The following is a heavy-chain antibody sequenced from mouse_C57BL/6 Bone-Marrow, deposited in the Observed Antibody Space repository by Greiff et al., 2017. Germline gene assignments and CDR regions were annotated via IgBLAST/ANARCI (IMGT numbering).Heavy chain of an antibody. CDR1: GFTFSSYA. V-gene: IGHV5-4*03. CDR3: ASSTVVAPMDY. Sequence: EVKVVESGGGLVKPGGSLKLSCAASGFTFSSYAMSWVRQTPEQRLEWVATLSDGGSYTYYPDNVKGRFTISRDNAKNNLYLQMSHLKSEDTAMYYCASSTVVAPMDYWGQGTSVTVSS. J-gene: IGHJ4*01. D-gene: IGHD1-1*01. CDR2: LSDGGSYT.